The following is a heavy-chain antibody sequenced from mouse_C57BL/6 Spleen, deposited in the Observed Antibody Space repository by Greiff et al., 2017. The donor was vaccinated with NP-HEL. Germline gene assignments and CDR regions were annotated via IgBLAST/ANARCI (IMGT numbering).Heavy chain of an antibody. D-gene: IGHD2-4*01. J-gene: IGHJ3*01. CDR3: ASIYYDYDWFAY. CDR1: GYSITSGYD. Sequence: EVKLQESGPGMVKPSQSLSLTCTVTGYSITSGYDWHWIRHFPGNKLEWMGYISYSGSTNYNPSLKSRISITHDTSKNHFFLKLNSVTTEDTATYYCASIYYDYDWFAYWGQGTLVTVSA. CDR2: ISYSGST. V-gene: IGHV3-1*01.